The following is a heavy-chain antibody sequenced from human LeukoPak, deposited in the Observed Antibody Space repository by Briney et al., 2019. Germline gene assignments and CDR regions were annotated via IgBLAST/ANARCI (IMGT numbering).Heavy chain of an antibody. CDR1: GFTFSSYA. D-gene: IGHD6-19*01. V-gene: IGHV3-23*01. Sequence: GGSLRLSCAASGFTFSSYAMSWARQAPGKGLGWVSAISGSGGSTYYADSVKGRFTISRDNSKNTLYLQMDSLRAEDTAVYYCAKDLSAAVAGYFDDWGQRTLVTVSS. CDR2: ISGSGGST. CDR3: AKDLSAAVAGYFDD. J-gene: IGHJ4*02.